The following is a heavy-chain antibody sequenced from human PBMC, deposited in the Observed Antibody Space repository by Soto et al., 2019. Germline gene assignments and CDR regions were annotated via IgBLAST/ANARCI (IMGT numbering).Heavy chain of an antibody. V-gene: IGHV3-11*05. CDR3: ARSVFGTEDYGLDV. CDR2: ISGSSTYT. Sequence: QVQLVESGGGLVKPGGSLRLSCAASGFSFSDYYMTWIRQAPGKGLEWVSYISGSSTYTKYADSVKGRFTISRDNAKNSLYLQMNSRRAEDAAVYYCARSVFGTEDYGLDVWGQGTTVTVSS. J-gene: IGHJ6*02. CDR1: GFSFSDYY. D-gene: IGHD3-16*01.